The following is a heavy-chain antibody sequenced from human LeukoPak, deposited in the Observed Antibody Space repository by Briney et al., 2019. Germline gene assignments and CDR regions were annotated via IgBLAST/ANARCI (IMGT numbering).Heavy chain of an antibody. J-gene: IGHJ4*02. CDR1: GFTFSSYA. CDR2: ITGSGSST. V-gene: IGHV3-23*01. Sequence: GGSLRLSCAASGFTFSSYAMSWVRQAPGKGLEWVSTITGSGSSTYYAVSVRGRFTISRDNSKNTLSLQMNSLRAEDTAVYYCARDRYFDWLFDYWGQGTLVTVSS. CDR3: ARDRYFDWLFDY. D-gene: IGHD3-9*01.